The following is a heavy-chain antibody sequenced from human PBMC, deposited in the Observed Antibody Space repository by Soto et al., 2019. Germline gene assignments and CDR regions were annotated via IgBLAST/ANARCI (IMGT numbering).Heavy chain of an antibody. J-gene: IGHJ4*02. CDR3: AIADYGDDDY. Sequence: QLQLVQSGAEAKIPGASVKVSCKASGYTFPTSTISWVRQAPGQGLEWMGWIKAYSGNTNYAQKLQGRVTMTTDTSTNTAYMELRSLTTDDTAIYYCAIADYGDDDYWGQGTLVTVSS. CDR1: GYTFPTST. D-gene: IGHD4-17*01. V-gene: IGHV1-18*01. CDR2: IKAYSGNT.